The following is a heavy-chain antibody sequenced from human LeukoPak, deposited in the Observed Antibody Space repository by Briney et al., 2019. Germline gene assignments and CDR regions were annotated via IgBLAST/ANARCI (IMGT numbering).Heavy chain of an antibody. CDR3: ARDVRFGELLYD. CDR2: ISYDGSNK. CDR1: GFTFRRYA. Sequence: SGGSLRLSCAASGFTFRRYAMHWVREAPGKGVEWGAGISYDGSNKYYADSVKGRFTNSRDNSKNTLYLQMNSLRAEDTAVYYCARDVRFGELLYDWGQGTLVTVSS. J-gene: IGHJ4*02. D-gene: IGHD3-10*01. V-gene: IGHV3-30*04.